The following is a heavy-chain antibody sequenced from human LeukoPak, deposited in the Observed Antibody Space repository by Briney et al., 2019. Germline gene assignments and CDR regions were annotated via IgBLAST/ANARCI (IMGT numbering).Heavy chain of an antibody. CDR3: ARNRYYYGSGNYGVPNWFGP. Sequence: SETLSLTCTVSGGSISSTSYYWGWIRQPPGKGLEWIGSIFYRGSTYYTPSLKSRVTISVDTSKNQFSLKLSSVTAADTAMYYCARNRYYYGSGNYGVPNWFGPWGQGTLVTVSS. CDR2: IFYRGST. J-gene: IGHJ5*02. V-gene: IGHV4-39*01. D-gene: IGHD3-10*01. CDR1: GGSISSTSYY.